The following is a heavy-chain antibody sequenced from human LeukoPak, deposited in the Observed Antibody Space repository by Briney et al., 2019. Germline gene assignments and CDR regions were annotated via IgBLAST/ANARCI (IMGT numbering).Heavy chain of an antibody. CDR3: ARRFTYYYDSSGYPGRRDWFDP. CDR1: GYTFTGYY. Sequence: ASVKVSCKASGYTFTGYYMHWVPQAPGQGLEWMGRINPNSGGTNYAQKFQGRVTITADKSTSTAYMELSSLRSEDTAVYYCARRFTYYYDSSGYPGRRDWFDPWGQGTLVTVSS. D-gene: IGHD3-22*01. V-gene: IGHV1-2*06. CDR2: INPNSGGT. J-gene: IGHJ5*02.